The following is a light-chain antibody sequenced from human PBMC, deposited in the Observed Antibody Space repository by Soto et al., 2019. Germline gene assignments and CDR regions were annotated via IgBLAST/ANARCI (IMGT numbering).Light chain of an antibody. V-gene: IGLV2-14*01. J-gene: IGLJ3*02. Sequence: QSALTQPASVSGSPGQSITISCTGTSSDIGIYNYVSWYQQHPGKAPKLMICEVSTRPSGVSSRFSGSKSGNTASLTISGLRAEDEADYYCNSFTTTSIWVFGGGTKLTVL. CDR3: NSFTTTSIWV. CDR2: EVS. CDR1: SSDIGIYNY.